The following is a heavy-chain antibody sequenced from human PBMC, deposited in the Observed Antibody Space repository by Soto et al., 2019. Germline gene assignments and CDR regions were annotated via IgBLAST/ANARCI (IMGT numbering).Heavy chain of an antibody. CDR3: ARDFGY. CDR1: GFTFSIFW. Sequence: GGSLKLSCEASGFTFSIFWMNWVRQAPGRGLVWVSRINSDGSSTYYADSVKGRVTISRGNAKNTLYLQLSSLRPEDTAVYYCARDFGYWGQGT. CDR2: INSDGSST. V-gene: IGHV3-74*01. J-gene: IGHJ4*02.